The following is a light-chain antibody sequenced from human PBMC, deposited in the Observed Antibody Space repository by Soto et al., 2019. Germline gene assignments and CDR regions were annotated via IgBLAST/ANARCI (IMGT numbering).Light chain of an antibody. Sequence: SYELTQSPSVSVSPGQTASIACSGDKLGDKYACWYQQKPGQSPVLVIYQDNMRPSGIPERFSGSNSGNTATLTISGTQAMDEADYYCQSYDNSLSGPVVFGGGTKLTVL. J-gene: IGLJ2*01. V-gene: IGLV3-1*01. CDR2: QDN. CDR1: KLGDKY. CDR3: QSYDNSLSGPVV.